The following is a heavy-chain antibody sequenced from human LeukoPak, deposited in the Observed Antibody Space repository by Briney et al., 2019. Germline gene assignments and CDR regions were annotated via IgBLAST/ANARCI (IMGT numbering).Heavy chain of an antibody. V-gene: IGHV1-18*01. Sequence: ASVKVSCKASRYTFTSYGISWVRQAPGQGLEWMGWISAYNGNTNYAQKFQGRVTMTRDTSISTAYMELSRLRSDDTAVYYCVVGSSLGFDYWGQGTLVTVSS. CDR2: ISAYNGNT. CDR1: RYTFTSYG. J-gene: IGHJ4*02. CDR3: VVGSSLGFDY. D-gene: IGHD6-13*01.